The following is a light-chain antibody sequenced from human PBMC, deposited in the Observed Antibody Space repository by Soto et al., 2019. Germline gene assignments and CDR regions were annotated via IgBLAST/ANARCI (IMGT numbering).Light chain of an antibody. Sequence: QSALTQPASVSGSPGQSITISCTGTSSDVGGYNYVSWYQQHPGKAPKPMIYEVSNRPSGVSNRFSGSKSGNTASLTISGLQAEDEADYSCSSYTSSSTPYYVFGTGTKLTVL. V-gene: IGLV2-14*01. CDR1: SSDVGGYNY. J-gene: IGLJ1*01. CDR3: SSYTSSSTPYYV. CDR2: EVS.